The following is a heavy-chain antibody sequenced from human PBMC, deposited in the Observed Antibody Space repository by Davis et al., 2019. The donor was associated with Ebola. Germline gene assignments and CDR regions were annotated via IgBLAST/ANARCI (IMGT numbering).Heavy chain of an antibody. CDR1: GYRFTNYW. CDR3: ARYDGTNYYGMDV. Sequence: GESLKISCKASGYRFTNYWIGWVRQMPGRGLQWMGIIYPDDSDTRYSPSFQGQVTISADKSISTAYLQWSSLKASGTAMYYCARYDGTNYYGMDVWGQGTTVTVSS. V-gene: IGHV5-51*01. CDR2: IYPDDSDT. J-gene: IGHJ6*02. D-gene: IGHD3-22*01.